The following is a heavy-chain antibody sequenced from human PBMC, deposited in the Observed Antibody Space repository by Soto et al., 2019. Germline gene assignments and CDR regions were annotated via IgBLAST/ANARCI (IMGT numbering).Heavy chain of an antibody. Sequence: QITLKESGPTLVKPTQPLTLTCTFSGFSLSTSGVGVGWIRQPPGKALEWLALIYWDDDKRFSPSLKSRLTITQDTSKKQVVLKMANKDPVDTAPFSCAQSFPPWGGLEVWGPGTTVTVSS. D-gene: IGHD7-27*01. CDR2: IYWDDDK. J-gene: IGHJ6*02. V-gene: IGHV2-5*02. CDR3: AQSFPPWGGLEV. CDR1: GFSLSTSGVG.